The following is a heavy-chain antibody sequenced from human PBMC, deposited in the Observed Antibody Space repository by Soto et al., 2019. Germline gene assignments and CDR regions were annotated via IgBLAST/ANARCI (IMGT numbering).Heavy chain of an antibody. CDR1: GGTFSSYA. D-gene: IGHD2-2*01. Sequence: QVQLVQSGAEVKKPGSSVKVSCKASGGTFSSYAISWVRQAPGQGLEWMGGIIPIFGTANYAQKFQGRVTITGDKPTSTAYRELSSLRSEDTAVYYCAGGGQAYAVFDIWGQGTMVTVSS. J-gene: IGHJ3*02. CDR2: IIPIFGTA. CDR3: AGGGQAYAVFDI. V-gene: IGHV1-69*06.